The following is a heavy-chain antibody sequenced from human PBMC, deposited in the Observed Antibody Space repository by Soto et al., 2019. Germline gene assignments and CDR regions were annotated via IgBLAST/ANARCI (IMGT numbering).Heavy chain of an antibody. V-gene: IGHV4-59*01. D-gene: IGHD1-26*01. J-gene: IGHJ4*02. CDR3: ARCAIVGAPLTSRFIDY. Sequence: ASETLSLTCTVSGGSISSYYWSWIRQPPGKGLEWIGYIYYSGSTNYNPSLKSRVTISVDTSKNQFSLKLSSVTAADTAVYYCARCAIVGAPLTSRFIDYWGQGTLVTVSS. CDR2: IYYSGST. CDR1: GGSISSYY.